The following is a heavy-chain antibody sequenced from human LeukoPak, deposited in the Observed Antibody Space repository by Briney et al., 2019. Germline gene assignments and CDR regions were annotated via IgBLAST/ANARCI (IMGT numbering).Heavy chain of an antibody. CDR3: AKDLEAYYYADIDY. D-gene: IGHD3-10*01. CDR2: MSGSGSST. Sequence: GGTLRLSCAASGFTFTSYAMSWVRQAPGKGLEWVSGMSGSGSSTYYADSVKGRFTISRDNSKNMLYLQMNSLRAEDTALYYCAKDLEAYYYADIDYWGQGTLVTVSS. J-gene: IGHJ4*02. V-gene: IGHV3-23*01. CDR1: GFTFTSYA.